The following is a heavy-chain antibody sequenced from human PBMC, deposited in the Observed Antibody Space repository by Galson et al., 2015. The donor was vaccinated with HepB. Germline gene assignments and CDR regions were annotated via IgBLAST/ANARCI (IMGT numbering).Heavy chain of an antibody. CDR2: IMPVFAIV. J-gene: IGHJ6*02. V-gene: IGHV1-69*10. CDR3: ARGMGDGNNLVRYYYYGLDV. Sequence: SVKVSCKASGGSFSSFAISWVRQAPGQGLEWMGGIMPVFAIVNYAQKFQDRVTITADTSTRTTKAYMELSSLTSDDTAVYYCARGMGDGNNLVRYYYYGLDVWGQGTTVTVSS. D-gene: IGHD5-24*01. CDR1: GGSFSSFA.